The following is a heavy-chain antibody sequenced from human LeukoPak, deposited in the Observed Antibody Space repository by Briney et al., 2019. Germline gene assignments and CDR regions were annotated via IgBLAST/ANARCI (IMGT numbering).Heavy chain of an antibody. Sequence: SETLSFTCAVYGGSFSGYYWSWIRQPPGKGLEWIGEINHSGSTNYNPSLKSRVTISVDTSKNQFSLKLSSVTAADTAVYYCARVQLERRGAFDIWGQGTMVTVSS. D-gene: IGHD1-1*01. CDR3: ARVQLERRGAFDI. V-gene: IGHV4-34*01. CDR2: INHSGST. CDR1: GGSFSGYY. J-gene: IGHJ3*02.